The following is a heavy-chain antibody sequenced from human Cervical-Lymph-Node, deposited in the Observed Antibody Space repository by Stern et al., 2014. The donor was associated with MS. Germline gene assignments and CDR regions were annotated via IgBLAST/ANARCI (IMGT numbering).Heavy chain of an antibody. CDR2: IHTSGST. J-gene: IGHJ3*01. D-gene: IGHD2-21*01. Sequence: QVQLVESGSGQAKPSQTLSLTCAVSGGSISSGGSSWNWIRQPPAKGLEWIGFIHTSGSTYYNPSLKGRVFISVDTSKNQFALNLMSVTAADAAVYYCARGGVIYTQDRNGFDVWGQGTMVTVSS. CDR1: GGSISSGGSS. V-gene: IGHV4-30-2*01. CDR3: ARGGVIYTQDRNGFDV.